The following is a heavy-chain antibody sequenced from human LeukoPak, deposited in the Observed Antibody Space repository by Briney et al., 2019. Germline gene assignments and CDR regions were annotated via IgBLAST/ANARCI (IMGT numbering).Heavy chain of an antibody. V-gene: IGHV3-23*01. CDR3: AKVRCGGGSCYFDY. CDR1: GFTFSSYA. J-gene: IGHJ4*02. CDR2: ISGSGGST. Sequence: PGGSLRLSCAASGFTFSSYAMSWVRQAPGKGLEWVSAISGSGGSTYYADSVKGRFTISRDNSKNTLYLQMNSRRAEDTAVYYCAKVRCGGGSCYFDYWGQGTLVTVSS. D-gene: IGHD2-15*01.